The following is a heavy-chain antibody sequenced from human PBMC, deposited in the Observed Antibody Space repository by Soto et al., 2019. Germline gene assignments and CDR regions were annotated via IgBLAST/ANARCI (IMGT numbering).Heavy chain of an antibody. CDR3: ARASKGSGYSPNAFDI. J-gene: IGHJ3*02. V-gene: IGHV3-53*01. CDR1: GFAVSSNY. CDR2: IYTGGTT. Sequence: LRLSCAASGFAVSSNYMSWVRQAPGKGLEWVSLIYTGGTTYYADSVKGRFTISRDNSKNTLYLQMNSLRVEDTAVYYCARASKGSGYSPNAFDIWGQGTMVTVSS. D-gene: IGHD3-22*01.